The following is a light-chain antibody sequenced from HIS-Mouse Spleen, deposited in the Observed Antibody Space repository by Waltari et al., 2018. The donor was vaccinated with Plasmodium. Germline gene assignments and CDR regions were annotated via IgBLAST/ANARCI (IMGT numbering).Light chain of an antibody. CDR3: QQYGSSYT. J-gene: IGKJ2*01. V-gene: IGKV3-20*01. CDR2: GSS. Sequence: EIVLTQSPGTLSLSPGERATLSCRASQSVSSSYLAWYQQKPGQAPRLLSDGSSSRATGIPDRFSGSGSGTDFILTISRLEPEDFAVYYCQQYGSSYTFGQGTKLEIK. CDR1: QSVSSSY.